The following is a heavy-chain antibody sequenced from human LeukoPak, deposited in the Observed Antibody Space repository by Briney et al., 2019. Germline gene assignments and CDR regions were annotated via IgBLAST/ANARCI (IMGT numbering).Heavy chain of an antibody. CDR2: ITSSGTYI. J-gene: IGHJ6*03. CDR1: GFTFSSYS. D-gene: IGHD1-26*01. Sequence: GGSLRLSCAASGFTFSSYSMSWVRQAPGRALEWVSSITSSGTYIFYADSVKGRFTISRDNAKNSLYLQMNSLGPEDTAVYYCARDPYSGNYGNYYYYYMDVWGKGTTVTISS. V-gene: IGHV3-21*01. CDR3: ARDPYSGNYGNYYYYYMDV.